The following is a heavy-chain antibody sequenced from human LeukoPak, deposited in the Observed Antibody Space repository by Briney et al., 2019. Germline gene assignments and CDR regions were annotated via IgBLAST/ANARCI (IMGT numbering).Heavy chain of an antibody. CDR1: GFTFSSYA. V-gene: IGHV3-64*01. J-gene: IGHJ4*02. CDR3: ASSYGSNKNPFDY. Sequence: GGSLRLSCAASGFTFSSYAMHWVRQAPGKGLEYVSAISSNGDSTYYANFVRGRFTISRDNSKNTLYLQMGSLRAEDTAVYYCASSYGSNKNPFDYWGQGTLVTVSS. CDR2: ISSNGDST. D-gene: IGHD4-23*01.